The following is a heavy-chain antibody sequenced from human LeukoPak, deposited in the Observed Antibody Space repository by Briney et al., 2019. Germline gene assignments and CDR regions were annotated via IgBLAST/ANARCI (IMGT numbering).Heavy chain of an antibody. Sequence: SVKLSCKPSGYTFSTFGINWLRQAPGQGLEWMGWINPYNDKIKFAEKFQGRVTVTADASTSTGYMELRSLRSDDSAVYYCARDMIAVRPGWFDPWGQGTLVTVSS. J-gene: IGHJ5*02. CDR1: GYTFSTFG. D-gene: IGHD6-6*01. CDR2: INPYNDKI. V-gene: IGHV1-18*04. CDR3: ARDMIAVRPGWFDP.